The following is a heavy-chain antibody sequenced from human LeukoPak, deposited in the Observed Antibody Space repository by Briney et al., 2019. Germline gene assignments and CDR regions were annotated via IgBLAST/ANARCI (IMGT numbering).Heavy chain of an antibody. J-gene: IGHJ4*02. D-gene: IGHD1-26*01. CDR1: GGSISSSNW. CDR2: IYHSGST. Sequence: SGTLTLTCAVSGGSISSSNWWSWVRQPPGKGLEWIGEIYHSGSTNYNPSLKSRVTISVDTSKNQFSLKLSSVTAADTAVYYCARAVGPTHFDFWGQGTLVTVSS. CDR3: ARAVGPTHFDF. V-gene: IGHV4-4*02.